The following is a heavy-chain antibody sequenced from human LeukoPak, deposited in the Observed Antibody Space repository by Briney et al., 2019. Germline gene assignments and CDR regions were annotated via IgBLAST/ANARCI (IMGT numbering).Heavy chain of an antibody. D-gene: IGHD1-26*01. V-gene: IGHV1-2*02. CDR1: GYTFTGYY. J-gene: IGHJ4*02. CDR3: ARDRSFRELGIPDY. CDR2: INPNSGGT. Sequence: ASVKVSCKASGYTFTGYYMHWVRQAPGQGLEWMGWINPNSGGTNYAQKFQGRVTMTRDTSISTAYMELSRLRSDDTAVYYCARDRSFRELGIPDYWGQGTLVTVSS.